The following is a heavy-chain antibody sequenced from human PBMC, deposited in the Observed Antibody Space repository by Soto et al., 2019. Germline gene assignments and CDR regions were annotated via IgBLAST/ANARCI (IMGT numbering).Heavy chain of an antibody. Sequence: QVQLVQSGAEVKKPGASVKVSCKASGYTFTGYYMHWVRQAPGTGPEWMGWINPNSGGTNYAQKFQGWVTMTRDTPISTAYMELSRLRSDDTAVYYCARGGSGWFLGYYYGMEVWGQGTTVTVSS. CDR1: GYTFTGYY. CDR2: INPNSGGT. CDR3: ARGGSGWFLGYYYGMEV. V-gene: IGHV1-2*04. D-gene: IGHD6-19*01. J-gene: IGHJ6*02.